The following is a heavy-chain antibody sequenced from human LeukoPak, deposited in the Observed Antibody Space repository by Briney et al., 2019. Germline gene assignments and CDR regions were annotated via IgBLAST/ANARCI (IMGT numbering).Heavy chain of an antibody. CDR2: ISGSGGST. D-gene: IGHD4-17*01. CDR3: AKDRGTVTIFDY. J-gene: IGHJ4*02. V-gene: IGHV3-23*01. CDR1: GFTFSDYD. Sequence: GGSLRLSCAASGFTFSDYDMHWVRQATGKGLEWVSAISGSGGSTYYADSVKGRFTISRDNSKNTLYLQMNSLRAEDTAVYYCAKDRGTVTIFDYWGQGALVTVSS.